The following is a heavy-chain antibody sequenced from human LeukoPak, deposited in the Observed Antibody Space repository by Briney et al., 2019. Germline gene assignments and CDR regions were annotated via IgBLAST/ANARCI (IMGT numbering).Heavy chain of an antibody. V-gene: IGHV3-73*01. CDR1: GFTFSVSA. Sequence: GGSLKLSCAASGFTFSVSAMYWVRQASGKGLEWVGRIRNKANNYATAYAASVKGRFAISRDDSKNTAYLQMNSLKSEDTAVYYCTYTSSSGVVYWGQGTLVTVSS. J-gene: IGHJ4*02. CDR2: IRNKANNYAT. D-gene: IGHD6-6*01. CDR3: TYTSSSGVVY.